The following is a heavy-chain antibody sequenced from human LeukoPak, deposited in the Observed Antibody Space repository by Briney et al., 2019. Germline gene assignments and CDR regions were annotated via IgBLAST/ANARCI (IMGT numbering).Heavy chain of an antibody. Sequence: SETLSLTCTVSGGSISSGGYYWSWIRQHPGKGLEWIGYIYYSGSTYYNPSLKSRVTISVDTSKNQFSLKLSSVTAADTAVYYWSGSKEVVLPFYRGQGTLVNVSS. CDR3: SGSKEVVLPFY. CDR1: GGSISSGGYY. D-gene: IGHD2-8*01. CDR2: IYYSGST. J-gene: IGHJ4*02. V-gene: IGHV4-31*03.